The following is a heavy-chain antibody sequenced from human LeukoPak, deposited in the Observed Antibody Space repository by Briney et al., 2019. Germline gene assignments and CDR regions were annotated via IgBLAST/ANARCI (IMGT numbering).Heavy chain of an antibody. CDR1: GGSISSYY. Sequence: SETLSLTCTVSGGSISSYYWSWIRQPPGKGLEWIGYIYYSGSTNYNPSLKSRVTISVDTSKNQFSLKLSSVTAADTAVYYCASSYYYDSSGYFGTSWGQGTLVTVSP. CDR3: ASSYYYDSSGYFGTS. J-gene: IGHJ4*02. D-gene: IGHD3-22*01. V-gene: IGHV4-59*08. CDR2: IYYSGST.